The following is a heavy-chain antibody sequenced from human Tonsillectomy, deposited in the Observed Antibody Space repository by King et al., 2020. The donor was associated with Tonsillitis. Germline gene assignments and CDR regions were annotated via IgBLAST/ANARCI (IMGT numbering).Heavy chain of an antibody. CDR3: ARGGISGSYRFMDV. J-gene: IGHJ6*03. CDR1: GGSVSSGDYY. D-gene: IGHD3-10*01. V-gene: IGHV4-31*03. Sequence: QLQESGPGQVKPSQTLSLTCTVSGGSVSSGDYYWSWIRQHPGKGLEWIGYIYYSANTDYNPSLKSRVTISVDTSKKQFSLRVTSVTAADTAVYYCARGGISGSYRFMDV. CDR2: IYYSANT.